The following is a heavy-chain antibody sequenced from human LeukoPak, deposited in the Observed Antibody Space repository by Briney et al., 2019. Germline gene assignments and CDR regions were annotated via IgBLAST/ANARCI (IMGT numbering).Heavy chain of an antibody. CDR2: IHHSGST. D-gene: IGHD3-10*01. CDR3: AGGAGGDAFDI. J-gene: IGHJ3*02. Sequence: SETPSLTCAVYGGSFSGYYWSWIRQPPGKGLEWIGEIHHSGSTNYNPSLKSRVTISVDTSKNQFSLKLSSVTAADTAVYYCAGGAGGDAFDIWGQGTMVTVSS. CDR1: GGSFSGYY. V-gene: IGHV4-34*01.